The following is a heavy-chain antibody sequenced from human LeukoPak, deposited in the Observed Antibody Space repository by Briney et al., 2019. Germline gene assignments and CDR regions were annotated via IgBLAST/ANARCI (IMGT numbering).Heavy chain of an antibody. V-gene: IGHV3-23*01. CDR1: GFTFSNYA. Sequence: GGSLRLSCAASGFTFSNYAMSWVRQAPGKGLEWVSAISGSGGSTFYADSVKGRFTISRDNFKNTLYLQMNSLRAEDTAVYYCARGGGYYAIDYWGQGTLVTVSS. D-gene: IGHD1-26*01. CDR3: ARGGGYYAIDY. J-gene: IGHJ4*02. CDR2: ISGSGGST.